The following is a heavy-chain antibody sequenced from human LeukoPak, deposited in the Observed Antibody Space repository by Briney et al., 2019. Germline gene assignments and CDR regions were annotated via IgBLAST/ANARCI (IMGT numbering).Heavy chain of an antibody. CDR2: ISSTISYI. Sequence: GGSLRLSCAASGFTFSSYSMNWVRQAPGKGLEWVSSISSTISYIYYADSVKGRFTISRDNRKNSLYLQMNSLRVEDTAVYFCASGLTALLTAEGGFDYWGQGTLVTVSS. V-gene: IGHV3-21*01. CDR1: GFTFSSYS. J-gene: IGHJ4*02. D-gene: IGHD2-2*01. CDR3: ASGLTALLTAEGGFDY.